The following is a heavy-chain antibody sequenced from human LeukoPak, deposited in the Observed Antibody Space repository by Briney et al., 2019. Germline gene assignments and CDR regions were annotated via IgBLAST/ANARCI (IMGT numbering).Heavy chain of an antibody. V-gene: IGHV3-74*01. Sequence: GGSLRLSCAVSGFTFSTYWMHWVRQAPGKGLVWVSLINSDGSNKIYADSAKGRFTISRDNAKNTLYLQMNSLRAEDTAVYYCTRPYYYGSGSTPHWGQGTLVTVSS. CDR2: INSDGSNK. D-gene: IGHD3-10*01. CDR3: TRPYYYGSGSTPH. CDR1: GFTFSTYW. J-gene: IGHJ4*02.